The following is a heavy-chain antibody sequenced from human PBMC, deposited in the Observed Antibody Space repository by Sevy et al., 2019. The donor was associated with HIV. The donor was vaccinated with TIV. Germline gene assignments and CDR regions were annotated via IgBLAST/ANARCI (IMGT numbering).Heavy chain of an antibody. CDR1: GSTLSRLS. CDR3: ATTKDYYESYGSPFDY. CDR2: FDPEDGET. J-gene: IGHJ4*02. D-gene: IGHD3-22*01. Sequence: ASVQVSCKVYGSTLSRLSMHWVRQVPGKGLEWMGSFDPEDGETIYARKFQGRVSMTEDTSTDTAYMELSSLRSEDTAVYYCATTKDYYESYGSPFDYWGQGTLVTVSS. V-gene: IGHV1-24*01.